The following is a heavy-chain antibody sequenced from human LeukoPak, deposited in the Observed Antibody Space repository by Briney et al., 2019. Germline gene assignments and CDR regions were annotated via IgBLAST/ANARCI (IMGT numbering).Heavy chain of an antibody. V-gene: IGHV3-33*05. Sequence: GGSLRLSCAASGFTFSSYGMHWVRQAPGKGLEWVAVISYDGSNKYYADSVKGRFTISRDNAKNSLYLQMNSLRAEDTAVYYCARVFEAPEGHGFDYWGQGTLVTVSS. D-gene: IGHD1-14*01. CDR2: ISYDGSNK. CDR3: ARVFEAPEGHGFDY. CDR1: GFTFSSYG. J-gene: IGHJ4*02.